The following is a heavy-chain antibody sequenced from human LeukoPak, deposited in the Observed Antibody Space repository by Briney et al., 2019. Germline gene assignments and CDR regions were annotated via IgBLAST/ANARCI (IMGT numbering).Heavy chain of an antibody. V-gene: IGHV1-2*02. Sequence: GSVRVSCEASGYTFSGYCMHWVRQAPGLGLEWMAWINPNSGGTNYAQTVKGRVTMTRDTSISTAYMELTSLTSDDTAVYYCARDGYNYFAEENEFDSWGQGTLVTVSS. D-gene: IGHD5-24*01. CDR1: GYTFSGYC. CDR3: ARDGYNYFAEENEFDS. J-gene: IGHJ4*02. CDR2: INPNSGGT.